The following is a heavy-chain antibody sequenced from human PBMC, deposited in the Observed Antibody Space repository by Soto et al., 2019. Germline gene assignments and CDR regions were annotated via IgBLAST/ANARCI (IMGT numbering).Heavy chain of an antibody. CDR2: ISGTGGSI. CDR3: AKEKIVVISSAIDGFYYYGMDV. V-gene: IGHV3-23*01. J-gene: IGHJ6*02. Sequence: GSLRLTCEASGFTFSNYGMTWVRQAPGKGLEWVSCISGTGGSIYYGESVRGRFTISRDNSKNMVYLEMNSLRAEDTAVYYCAKEKIVVISSAIDGFYYYGMDVWGQGTTVTVSS. D-gene: IGHD2-15*01. CDR1: GFTFSNYG.